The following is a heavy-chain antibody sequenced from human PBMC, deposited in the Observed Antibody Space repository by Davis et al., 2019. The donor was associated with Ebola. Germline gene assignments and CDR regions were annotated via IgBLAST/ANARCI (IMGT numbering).Heavy chain of an antibody. V-gene: IGHV3-21*01. CDR1: GFTFSHFS. CDR3: ARGGYYDSSGYSHEAFDI. D-gene: IGHD3-22*01. J-gene: IGHJ3*02. CDR2: ITASGNYI. Sequence: GESLKISCAASGFTFSHFSMHWVRQTPGKGLEWVSCITASGNYIRYGDSVKGRFTISRDNAKNSLYLQLNSLRAEDTAVYRCARGGYYDSSGYSHEAFDIWGQGTVVTVSS.